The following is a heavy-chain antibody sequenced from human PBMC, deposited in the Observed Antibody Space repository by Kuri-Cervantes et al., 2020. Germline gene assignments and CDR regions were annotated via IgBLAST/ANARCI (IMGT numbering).Heavy chain of an antibody. J-gene: IGHJ6*02. V-gene: IGHV1-2*02. CDR2: INPNSGGT. Sequence: ASVKVSCKASGYTFTGYYMHWVRQAPGQGLEWMGWINPNSGGTNYAQKFQGRVTMTRDTSISTAYMELSRLRSDDTAVYYCARDLTSEGDGYNSYYYYGMDVWGQGTTVTVSS. CDR1: GYTFTGYY. D-gene: IGHD5-24*01. CDR3: ARDLTSEGDGYNSYYYYGMDV.